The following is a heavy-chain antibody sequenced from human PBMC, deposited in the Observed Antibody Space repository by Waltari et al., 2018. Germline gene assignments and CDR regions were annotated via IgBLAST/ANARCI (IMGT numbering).Heavy chain of an antibody. CDR2: IYYSGST. J-gene: IGHJ6*02. CDR1: GGSISSSSYY. D-gene: IGHD5-12*01. Sequence: QLQLQESGPGLVKPSETLSLTCTVSGGSISSSSYYWGWIRQPPGRGLEWIGSIYYSGSTYYNPSLKSRVTISVDTSKNQFSLKLSSVTAADTAVYYCASGTIIYYYGMDVWGQGTTVTVSS. CDR3: ASGTIIYYYGMDV. V-gene: IGHV4-39*07.